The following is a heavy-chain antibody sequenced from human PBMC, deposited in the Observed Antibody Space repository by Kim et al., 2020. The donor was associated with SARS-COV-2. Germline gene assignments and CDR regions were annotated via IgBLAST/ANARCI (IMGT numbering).Heavy chain of an antibody. J-gene: IGHJ6*02. Sequence: ASVKVSCKASGYTFTSYAMHWVRQAPGQRLDWMGWINAGNGNTKYSQKFQGRVTITRDTSASTAYMELSSLRSEDTAVYYCASTRGGIQLWLRGRGYYGMDVWGQGTTVTVSS. CDR2: INAGNGNT. CDR3: ASTRGGIQLWLRGRGYYGMDV. V-gene: IGHV1-3*01. D-gene: IGHD5-18*01. CDR1: GYTFTSYA.